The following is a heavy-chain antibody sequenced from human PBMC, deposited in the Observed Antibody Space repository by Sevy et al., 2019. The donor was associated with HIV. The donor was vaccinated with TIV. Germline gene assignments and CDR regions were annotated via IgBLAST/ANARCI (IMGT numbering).Heavy chain of an antibody. CDR2: IYYSGST. Sequence: SETLSLTCTVSGGSISSGGYYWSWIRQHQGKGLEWIGYIYYSGSTYYNPSLKSRVNISVDTSNNQFSLKLSSVTAADTVVYYCARDQAGITLVRGSRYYYGMDVWGQGTTVTVSS. D-gene: IGHD3-10*01. CDR1: GGSISSGGYY. J-gene: IGHJ6*02. V-gene: IGHV4-31*03. CDR3: ARDQAGITLVRGSRYYYGMDV.